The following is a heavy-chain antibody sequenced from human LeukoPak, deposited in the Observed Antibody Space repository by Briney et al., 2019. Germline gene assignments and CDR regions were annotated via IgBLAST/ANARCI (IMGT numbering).Heavy chain of an antibody. V-gene: IGHV3-23*01. CDR3: AKAGRYPNWFDR. J-gene: IGHJ5*02. Sequence: GGSLRLSCAASGFTFSSYAMSWVRQAPGKGLEWVSAISGSGGSTYYADSVKGRFTISRDNSKNTLYLQMNSLRDEDTAVYYCAKAGRYPNWFDRWGQGTLVTVSS. CDR2: ISGSGGST. D-gene: IGHD1-1*01. CDR1: GFTFSSYA.